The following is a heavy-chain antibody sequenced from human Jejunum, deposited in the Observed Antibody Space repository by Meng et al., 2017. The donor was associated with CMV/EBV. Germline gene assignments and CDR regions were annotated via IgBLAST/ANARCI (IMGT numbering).Heavy chain of an antibody. Sequence: SGYTFTDYYMHWVRQAPGQGLEWLGWLNPHNGGTNYAQKFQGRVSMTRDTSISTAYMELSSLRSDDTAVYYCARDNCSGTSCYFGDWGQGTLVTVSS. CDR2: LNPHNGGT. D-gene: IGHD2-2*01. CDR1: GYTFTDYY. V-gene: IGHV1-2*02. J-gene: IGHJ4*02. CDR3: ARDNCSGTSCYFGD.